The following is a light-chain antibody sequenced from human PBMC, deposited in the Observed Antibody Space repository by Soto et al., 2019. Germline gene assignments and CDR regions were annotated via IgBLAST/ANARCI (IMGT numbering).Light chain of an antibody. CDR1: SSDVGGYNS. CDR2: EVT. CDR3: SSYAGSNIVV. Sequence: QSVLTQPPSASGSPGQSVTISCTGTSSDVGGYNSVSWYQQYPGKAPKLMIYEVTKRPSGVPDRFSGSKSGNTASLTVSGLQAEDEADYYCSSYAGSNIVVFGGGTKLTVL. V-gene: IGLV2-8*01. J-gene: IGLJ2*01.